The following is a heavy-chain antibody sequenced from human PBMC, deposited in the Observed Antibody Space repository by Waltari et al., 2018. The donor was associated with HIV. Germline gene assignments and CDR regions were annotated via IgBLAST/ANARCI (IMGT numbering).Heavy chain of an antibody. D-gene: IGHD1-26*01. CDR2: TYYRSKWYK. CDR3: ASSGHPSGSYYLDWFDP. Sequence: QVQLQQSGPGLVKPSQTLSLTCAISGDSVSSNRAAWNWIRQSPSRGLEWLGRTYYRSKWYKDYAVSVKSRITINPDTSKNQFSLQLNSVTPEDTAVYYCASSGHPSGSYYLDWFDPWGQGTLVTVSS. CDR1: GDSVSSNRAA. V-gene: IGHV6-1*01. J-gene: IGHJ5*02.